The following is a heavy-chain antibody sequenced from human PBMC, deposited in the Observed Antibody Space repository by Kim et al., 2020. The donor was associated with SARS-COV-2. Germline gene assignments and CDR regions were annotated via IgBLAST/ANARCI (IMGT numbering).Heavy chain of an antibody. Sequence: GGSLRLSCAASGFTFSSYWMSWVRQAPGKGLEWVANIKQDGSEKYYVDSVKGRFTISRDNAKNSLYLQMNSLRAEDTAVYYCARSPGVEDIVVVVAALTYYYNGMDVWCQGPTVTVSS. CDR2: IKQDGSEK. D-gene: IGHD2-15*01. CDR3: ARSPGVEDIVVVVAALTYYYNGMDV. CDR1: GFTFSSYW. J-gene: IGHJ6*02. V-gene: IGHV3-7*01.